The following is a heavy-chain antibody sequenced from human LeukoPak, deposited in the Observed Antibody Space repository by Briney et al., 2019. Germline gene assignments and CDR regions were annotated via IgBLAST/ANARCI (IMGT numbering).Heavy chain of an antibody. D-gene: IGHD3-10*01. Sequence: GGSLRLSCAASGFTVSSDYMNWVRQAPGKGLEWVSIMYSGGSTYYADSVKGRFTISRDISKNTLYLQMNSLRAEDTAVYSCARGNYFDYWGQGTLVTVSS. J-gene: IGHJ4*02. CDR1: GFTVSSDY. V-gene: IGHV3-53*01. CDR3: ARGNYFDY. CDR2: MYSGGST.